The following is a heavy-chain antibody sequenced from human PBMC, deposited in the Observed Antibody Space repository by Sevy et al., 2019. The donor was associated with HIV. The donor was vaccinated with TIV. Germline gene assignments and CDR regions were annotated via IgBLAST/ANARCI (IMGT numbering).Heavy chain of an antibody. J-gene: IGHJ4*02. CDR3: ARGASIPATIPDYFDY. V-gene: IGHV1-18*01. CDR2: ISTYNGNT. CDR1: SYTVGSYG. D-gene: IGHD2-2*02. Sequence: KAGASVKVSCKASSYTVGSYGITWVRQAPGQGLEWMGWISTYNGNTKYAQKLQGRATLTTDTSTSTVYMELTNLRSDDTAVYFCARGASIPATIPDYFDYWGQGTLVTVSS.